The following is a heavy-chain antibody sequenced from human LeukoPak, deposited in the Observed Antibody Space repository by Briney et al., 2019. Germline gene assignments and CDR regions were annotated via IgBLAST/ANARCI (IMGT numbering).Heavy chain of an antibody. J-gene: IGHJ4*02. CDR3: AKDSGIAANDWDGDYFDY. CDR2: ISWNSGSI. Sequence: GGSLRLSCAASGFTFDDYAMHWVRQAPGKGLEWVSGISWNSGSIGYADSVKGRFTISRDNAKNSLYLQMNSLRAEDTALYYCAKDSGIAANDWDGDYFDYWGQGTLVTVSS. V-gene: IGHV3-9*01. D-gene: IGHD6-25*01. CDR1: GFTFDDYA.